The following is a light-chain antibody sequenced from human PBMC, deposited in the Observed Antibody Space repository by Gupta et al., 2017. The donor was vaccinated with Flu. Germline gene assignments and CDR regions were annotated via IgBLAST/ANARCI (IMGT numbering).Light chain of an antibody. J-gene: IGKJ1*01. V-gene: IGKV3-20*01. CDR2: GAS. Sequence: CTATHIVSSIYLGCNQQKPGQAHRLFIYGASNRATVIPYRFSGSRSGTDFTLPISRLEPEDFAVYYRQQYVRSPPWTFGQ. CDR1: HIVSSIY. CDR3: QQYVRSPPWT.